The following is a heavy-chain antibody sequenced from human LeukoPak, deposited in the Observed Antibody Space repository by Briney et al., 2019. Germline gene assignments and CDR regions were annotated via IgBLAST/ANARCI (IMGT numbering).Heavy chain of an antibody. J-gene: IGHJ6*03. V-gene: IGHV4-59*11. CDR1: GGSISSHY. CDR2: IYYSGST. CDR3: ARGFYMDV. Sequence: PSETLSLTCTVSGGSISSHYWSWIRQPPGKGLEWIGYIYYSGSTNYNPSLKSRVTISVDTSKNQFSLKPSSVTAADTAVYYCARGFYMDVWGKGTTVTVSS.